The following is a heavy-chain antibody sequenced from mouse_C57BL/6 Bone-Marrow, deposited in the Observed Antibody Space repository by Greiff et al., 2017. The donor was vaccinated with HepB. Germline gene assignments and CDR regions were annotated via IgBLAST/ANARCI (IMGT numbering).Heavy chain of an antibody. CDR1: GYSITSGYY. Sequence: EVKLQESGPGLVKPSQSLSLTCSVTGYSITSGYYWNWIRQFPGNKLEWMGYISYDGSNNYNPSLKNRNSITRDTSKNQFFLKLNSVTTEDTATYYCARPGYFDVWGTGPTVTVSS. CDR3: ARPGYFDV. J-gene: IGHJ1*03. CDR2: ISYDGSN. V-gene: IGHV3-6*01.